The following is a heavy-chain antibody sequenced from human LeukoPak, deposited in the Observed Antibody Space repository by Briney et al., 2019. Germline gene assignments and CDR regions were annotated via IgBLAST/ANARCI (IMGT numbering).Heavy chain of an antibody. CDR2: ISSSSRTI. J-gene: IGHJ6*03. CDR3: ARDLPPTGYYYYYMDV. D-gene: IGHD4-11*01. V-gene: IGHV3-48*01. CDR1: GFTFSSYS. Sequence: RPGGSLRLSCAASGFTFSSYSMNWVRQAPGEGLEWVSYISSSSRTIYYADSVKGRFTISRDNAKNSLYLQMNSLRAEDTALYYCARDLPPTGYYYYYMDVWGKGTTVTVSS.